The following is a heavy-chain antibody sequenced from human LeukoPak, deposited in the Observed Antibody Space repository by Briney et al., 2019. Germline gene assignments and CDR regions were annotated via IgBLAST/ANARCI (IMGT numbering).Heavy chain of an antibody. J-gene: IGHJ5*02. Sequence: GGSLRLSCAASGFTFSSYSMNWVRQAPGKGLEWGSSISSSSSYIYYADSVKGRFTISRDNAKNSLYLQMNSLRAEDTAVYYCARDRSLAGGWFDPWGQGTLVTVSS. V-gene: IGHV3-21*01. CDR2: ISSSSSYI. CDR1: GFTFSSYS. CDR3: ARDRSLAGGWFDP. D-gene: IGHD3-16*02.